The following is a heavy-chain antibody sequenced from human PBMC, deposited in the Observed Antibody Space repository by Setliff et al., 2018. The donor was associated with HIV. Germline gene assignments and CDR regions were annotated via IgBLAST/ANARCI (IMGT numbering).Heavy chain of an antibody. CDR2: IYYSGSA. J-gene: IGHJ4*02. Sequence: PSETLSLTCTVSGDSIDRSNFFWTWIRQHPGKGLEWIGYIYYSGSATYNPSLKSQASISVDTSRNEFSLKLSSVTAANTGLYYCARGRHAGSGAYSGGFYYFDFWGQGALVTVSS. CDR1: GDSIDRSNFF. D-gene: IGHD3-16*01. V-gene: IGHV4-31*01. CDR3: ARGRHAGSGAYSGGFYYFDF.